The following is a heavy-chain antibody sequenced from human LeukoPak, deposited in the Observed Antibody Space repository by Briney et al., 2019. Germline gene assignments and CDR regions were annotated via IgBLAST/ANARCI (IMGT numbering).Heavy chain of an antibody. CDR3: ARHVTIRSYYFDY. CDR2: INHSGST. CDR1: GGSFSGYY. V-gene: IGHV4-34*01. Sequence: SETLSLTCAVYGGSFSGYYWSWIRQPPGKGLEWIGEINHSGSTNYNPSLKSRVTISVDTSKNQFSLKLSSVTAADTAVYYCARHVTIRSYYFDYWGQGTLVTVSS. D-gene: IGHD5-24*01. J-gene: IGHJ4*02.